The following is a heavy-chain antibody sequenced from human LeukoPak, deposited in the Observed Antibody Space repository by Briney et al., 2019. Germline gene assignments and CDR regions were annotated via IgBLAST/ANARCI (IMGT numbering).Heavy chain of an antibody. D-gene: IGHD2-15*01. CDR1: GFTFSSYG. J-gene: IGHJ4*02. CDR2: ISGGAAST. CDR3: AKSGRYCSGGSCYQEASLDY. Sequence: GGSLRLSCAASGFTFSSYGMSWVRQAPGKGLEWVSAISGGAASTNYADTVKGRFTISRDNSKNTLFLQMNSLRAEDTAIYYCAKSGRYCSGGSCYQEASLDYWGQGTLVTVSS. V-gene: IGHV3-23*01.